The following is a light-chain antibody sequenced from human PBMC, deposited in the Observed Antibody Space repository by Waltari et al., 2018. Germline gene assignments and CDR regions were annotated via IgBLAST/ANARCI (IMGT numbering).Light chain of an antibody. CDR3: GTWDSSLSIGV. J-gene: IGLJ2*01. V-gene: IGLV1-51*01. CDR2: DNN. Sequence: QSVLTQPPSVSAAPGQKVTISCSGSGPHIGSNYVSWYQQLPGTSPKVVIYDNNRRPSGIPDRFSGSKSGTSATLGITGLQTGDEADYYCGTWDSSLSIGVFGGGTKLTVL. CDR1: GPHIGSNY.